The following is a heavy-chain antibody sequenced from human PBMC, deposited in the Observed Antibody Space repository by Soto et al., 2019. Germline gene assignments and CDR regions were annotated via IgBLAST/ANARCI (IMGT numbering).Heavy chain of an antibody. D-gene: IGHD3-10*01. CDR3: ARVGSGDSHNAFDI. V-gene: IGHV4-31*03. CDR2: IYYGGST. J-gene: IGHJ3*02. CDR1: GGSISSGGYY. Sequence: QVQLQESGPGLVKPSQTLSLTCTVSGGSISSGGYYWSWIRQHPGKGLEWIGYIYYGGSTYYNPSLKSRVTISVDTSKNQFSLKLSSVTAADTAVYYCARVGSGDSHNAFDIWGQGTMVTVSS.